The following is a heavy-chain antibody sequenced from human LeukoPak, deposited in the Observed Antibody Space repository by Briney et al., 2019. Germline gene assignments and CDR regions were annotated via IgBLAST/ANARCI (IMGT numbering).Heavy chain of an antibody. D-gene: IGHD3-9*01. Sequence: SETLSLTWTVPDGSISSGGYYWSWIRQHPGKGLEWIGYIYYSGSTYYNLSLKSRVTISVDTSKNQFSLRLSSENAADTAVYYCARGGIRYFDWLLPGDVDTAMFWFDPWGQGTLVTVSS. CDR2: IYYSGST. V-gene: IGHV4-31*02. CDR3: ARGGIRYFDWLLPGDVDTAMFWFDP. J-gene: IGHJ5*02. CDR1: DGSISSGGYY.